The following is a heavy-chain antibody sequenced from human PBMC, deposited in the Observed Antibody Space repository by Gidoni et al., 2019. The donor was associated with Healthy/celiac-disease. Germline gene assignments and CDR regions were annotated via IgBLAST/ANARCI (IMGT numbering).Heavy chain of an antibody. CDR1: GFPFSDHY. CDR2: TRNKANSYTT. CDR3: AREIRTYYYYYMDV. Sequence: EVQLVESGGGLVQPGGSLRLSCAASGFPFSDHYMDWGRQAPGKGLEWVGRTRNKANSYTTEYAASVKGRFTISRDDSKNSLYLQMNSLKTEDTAVYYCAREIRTYYYYYMDVWGKGTTVTVSS. V-gene: IGHV3-72*01. D-gene: IGHD3-3*01. J-gene: IGHJ6*03.